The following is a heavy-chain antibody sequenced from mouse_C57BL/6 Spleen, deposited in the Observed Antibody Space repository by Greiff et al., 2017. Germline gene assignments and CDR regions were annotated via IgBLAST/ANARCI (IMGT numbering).Heavy chain of an antibody. CDR1: GFSLTSYA. J-gene: IGHJ1*03. Sequence: VMLVESGPGLVAPSQSLSITCTVSGFSLTSYAISWVRKPPGKGLEWLGVIWTGGGTNYNSALKSRLSISKDNSKSQVFLKMNSLQTDDTARYYCARYQEGSYWYFDVWGTGTTVTVSS. V-gene: IGHV2-9-1*01. CDR3: ARYQEGSYWYFDV. CDR2: IWTGGGT.